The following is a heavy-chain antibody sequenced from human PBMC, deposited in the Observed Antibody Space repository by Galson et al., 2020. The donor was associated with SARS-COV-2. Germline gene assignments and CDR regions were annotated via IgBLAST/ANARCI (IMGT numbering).Heavy chain of an antibody. Sequence: KMSGPTLVKPTQTLTLTCTFSGFSLSTSGVGVGWIRQPPGKALEWLALIYWDDDKRYSPSLKSRLTITKDTSKNQVVLTMTNMDPVDTATYYCAHRLGIAAASSYFQHWGQGTLVTVSS. CDR1: GFSLSTSGVG. J-gene: IGHJ1*01. D-gene: IGHD6-13*01. V-gene: IGHV2-5*02. CDR2: IYWDDDK. CDR3: AHRLGIAAASSYFQH.